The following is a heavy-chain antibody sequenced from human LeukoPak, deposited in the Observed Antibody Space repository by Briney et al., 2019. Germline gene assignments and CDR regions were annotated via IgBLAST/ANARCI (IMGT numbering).Heavy chain of an antibody. CDR3: ARRFRFGEAMFDP. V-gene: IGHV4-4*02. CDR2: IYHSGST. CDR1: GGSISSSNW. D-gene: IGHD3-10*01. J-gene: IGHJ5*02. Sequence: SETLSLTCAVSGGSISSSNWWSWVRQPPGKGLEWIGEIYHSGSTNYNPSLQSRVSISVDKSKNQFSLKLTSVTAADTAMYYCARRFRFGEAMFDPWGQGTLVTVSS.